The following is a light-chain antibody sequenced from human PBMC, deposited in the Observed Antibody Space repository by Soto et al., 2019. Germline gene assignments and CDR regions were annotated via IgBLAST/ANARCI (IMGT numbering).Light chain of an antibody. V-gene: IGKV4-1*01. CDR3: QQYYSSPWT. CDR1: QSVLYTSNGNNF. J-gene: IGKJ1*01. CDR2: WAS. Sequence: IVMTQSPASLAVSLGERATINCKSSQSVLYTSNGNNFLAWYQQKPGQSPNLLIYWASTRESGVPDRFSGKKSGTDFTLAISSRQAEDVAVYYCQQYYSSPWTFGQGTKVEIK.